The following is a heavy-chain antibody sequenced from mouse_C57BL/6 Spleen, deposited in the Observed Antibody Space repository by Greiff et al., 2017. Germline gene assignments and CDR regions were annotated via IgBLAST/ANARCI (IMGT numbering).Heavy chain of an antibody. CDR1: GFTFSDYG. V-gene: IGHV5-17*01. CDR3: ARQDTTVVATDYAMDY. J-gene: IGHJ4*01. CDR2: ISSGGSTI. Sequence: EVKLVESGGGLVKPGGSLKLSCAASGFTFSDYGMHWVRQAPERGLEWVAYISSGGSTIYYADTVKGRFTISRDNAKNTLFLQMTSLRSEDTAMYYCARQDTTVVATDYAMDYWGQGTSVTVSS. D-gene: IGHD1-1*01.